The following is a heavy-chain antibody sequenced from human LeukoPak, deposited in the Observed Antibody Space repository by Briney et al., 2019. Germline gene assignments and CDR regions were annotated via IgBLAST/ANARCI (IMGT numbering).Heavy chain of an antibody. CDR1: GFTFSSYE. V-gene: IGHV3-66*01. J-gene: IGHJ4*02. D-gene: IGHD3-22*01. CDR3: GGYSPYLDY. Sequence: PGGSLRLSCAASGFTFSSYEMNWVRQAPGKGLEWVSVIYSGGRIYYADSVKGRFTISRDNSKNTLYLQMNSLRAEDTAVYYCGGYSPYLDYWGQGTLVAVSS. CDR2: IYSGGRI.